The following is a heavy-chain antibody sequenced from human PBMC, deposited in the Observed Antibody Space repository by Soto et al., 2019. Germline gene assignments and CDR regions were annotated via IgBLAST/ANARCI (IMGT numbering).Heavy chain of an antibody. Sequence: QVQLAQSANEVKKPGASVRVSCKAAGYTFIRYGIAWVRQAPGQGLEWMGWISPYNDYTVYAQKFQGRVSMTADTSTGTVNMNLRGLKSDDTAVYYCGRGGYYDNSWGKLSHYGLDVWGQGTSVSVSS. V-gene: IGHV1-18*01. J-gene: IGHJ6*02. CDR3: GRGGYYDNSWGKLSHYGLDV. D-gene: IGHD3-16*01. CDR1: GYTFIRYG. CDR2: ISPYNDYT.